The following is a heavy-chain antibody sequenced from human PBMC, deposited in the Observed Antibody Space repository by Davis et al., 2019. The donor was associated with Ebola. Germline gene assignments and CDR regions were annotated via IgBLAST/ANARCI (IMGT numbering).Heavy chain of an antibody. CDR3: TRDRYSDGSGYFFEQSN. V-gene: IGHV1-69*13. Sequence: SSVPVSCMAYEHPFSRCAISWPRKPPGQGLDWRGGSMPIFGIPKYAQKFQGRVTITADESTSTAYMELSSLRSEDTAVYYCTRDRYSDGSGYFFEQSNWGQGTLVTVSS. CDR2: SMPIFGIP. D-gene: IGHD3-22*01. CDR1: EHPFSRCA. J-gene: IGHJ4*02.